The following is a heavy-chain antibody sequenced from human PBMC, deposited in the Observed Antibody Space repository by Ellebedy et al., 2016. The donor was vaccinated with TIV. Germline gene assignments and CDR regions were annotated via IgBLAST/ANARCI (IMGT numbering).Heavy chain of an antibody. CDR2: ISYSGST. CDR3: ARGRRDGYTYFYYGLDV. D-gene: IGHD5-24*01. CDR1: GGSISSTGYY. J-gene: IGHJ6*02. Sequence: MPSETLSLTCTVSGGSISSTGYYWGWIRQPPGKGLEWIGRISYSGSTYYNPSLKSRITISLDTSKNQFSLKLSSVTAADTAMYYCARGRRDGYTYFYYGLDVWGQGATVTVSS. V-gene: IGHV4-39*01.